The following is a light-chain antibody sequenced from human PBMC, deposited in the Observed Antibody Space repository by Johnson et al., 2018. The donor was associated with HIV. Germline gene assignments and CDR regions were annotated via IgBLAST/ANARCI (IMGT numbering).Light chain of an antibody. J-gene: IGLJ1*01. V-gene: IGLV1-51*02. CDR2: EKN. CDR1: SSNIGNNY. CDR3: GTWDSSLSASV. Sequence: QSVLTQPPSVSAAPGQKVTISCSRSSSNIGNNYVSWYQQLPGTAPKLLIYEKNKRPSGIPDRFSASKSGTSATLDITGLQTGDEADYYCGTWDSSLSASVFGTGTKVTVL.